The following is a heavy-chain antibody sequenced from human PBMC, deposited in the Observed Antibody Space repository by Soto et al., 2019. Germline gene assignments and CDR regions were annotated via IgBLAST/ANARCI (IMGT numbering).Heavy chain of an antibody. J-gene: IGHJ6*02. CDR1: GFTFSSYW. CDR3: ARDRYSYYDFWSGSLPYYYFGMDV. CDR2: IKQDGSEK. Sequence: EVQLVESGGGLVQPGGSLRLSCAASGFTFSSYWMSWVRQAPGKGLEWVANIKQDGSEKYYVDSVKGRFTISRDNAKNSMXLQMNSLRAEDTAVYYCARDRYSYYDFWSGSLPYYYFGMDVWGQGTTVTVSS. D-gene: IGHD3-3*01. V-gene: IGHV3-7*01.